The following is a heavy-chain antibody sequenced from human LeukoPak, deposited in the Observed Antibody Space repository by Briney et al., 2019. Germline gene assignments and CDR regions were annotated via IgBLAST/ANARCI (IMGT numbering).Heavy chain of an antibody. CDR2: ISYDGSNK. Sequence: PGGSLRLSCSVSGFTFSTYVMHWVRQAPGKGLEWVAVISYDGSNKYYADSVKGRFTISRDNSKNTLYLQMNSLRAEDTAVYYCAREGGFYCSSTSCYNGFDYWGQGTLVTVSS. CDR1: GFTFSTYV. CDR3: AREGGFYCSSTSCYNGFDY. J-gene: IGHJ4*02. D-gene: IGHD2-2*01. V-gene: IGHV3-30*14.